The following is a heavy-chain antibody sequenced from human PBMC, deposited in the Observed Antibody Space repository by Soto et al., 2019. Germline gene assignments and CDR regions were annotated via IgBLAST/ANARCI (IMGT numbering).Heavy chain of an antibody. V-gene: IGHV3-23*01. D-gene: IGHD3-9*01. CDR1: GFTFSSYA. Sequence: EVQLLESGGGLVQPGGSLRLSCAASGFTFSSYAMSWVRQAPGKGLEWVSAISGSGGSTYYAASVKGRFTFSRDNSKNTLYLQMNSLRAEDTAVYYCAKDIRYFDWLLPCFDYWGQGTLVTVSS. J-gene: IGHJ4*02. CDR2: ISGSGGST. CDR3: AKDIRYFDWLLPCFDY.